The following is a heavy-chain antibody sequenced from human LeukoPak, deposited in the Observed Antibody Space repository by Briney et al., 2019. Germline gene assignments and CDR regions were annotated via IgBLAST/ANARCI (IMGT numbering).Heavy chain of an antibody. V-gene: IGHV3-30*18. Sequence: GGSLRLSCAASGFTFSSYGMHWDRQAPGKGLEWVAVISYDGSNKYYADSVKGRFTISRDNSKNTLYLQMNSLRAEDTAVYYCAKNSIAAAGTYYYYYGMDVWGQGTTVTVSS. J-gene: IGHJ6*02. D-gene: IGHD6-13*01. CDR3: AKNSIAAAGTYYYYYGMDV. CDR2: ISYDGSNK. CDR1: GFTFSSYG.